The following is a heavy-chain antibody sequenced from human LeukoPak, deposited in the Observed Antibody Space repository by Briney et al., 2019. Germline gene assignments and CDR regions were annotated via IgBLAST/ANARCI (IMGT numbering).Heavy chain of an antibody. Sequence: SETLSLTCTVSNGSVGSNFWTYMRQPAGQGLEWIGRIHTSGTTNYNPSLKSRVTMSVDTSKNQFSLELSSVTAADTAVYYCAREETTRSLRAFDCWCQGTLVTVSS. J-gene: IGHJ4*02. CDR2: IHTSGTT. CDR1: NGSVGSNF. D-gene: IGHD5-12*01. V-gene: IGHV4-4*07. CDR3: AREETTRSLRAFDC.